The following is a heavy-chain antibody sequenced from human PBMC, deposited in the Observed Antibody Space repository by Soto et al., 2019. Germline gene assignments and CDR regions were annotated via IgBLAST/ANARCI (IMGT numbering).Heavy chain of an antibody. J-gene: IGHJ3*02. D-gene: IGHD4-17*01. V-gene: IGHV3-74*01. Sequence: GPVRLSCEASGCPFSGHWMHWARQAPGKGLVWVSRINRGGIFTSYAGAVEGRFSISRDNAKNTLYLEMSSLRVEDTALYYCARGGLGDSDAAFDIWGLGTMVTVSS. CDR2: INRGGIFT. CDR3: ARGGLGDSDAAFDI. CDR1: GCPFSGHW.